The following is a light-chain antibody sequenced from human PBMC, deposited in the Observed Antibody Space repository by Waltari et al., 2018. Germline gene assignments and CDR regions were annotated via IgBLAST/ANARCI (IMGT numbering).Light chain of an antibody. CDR2: KAS. CDR3: QQYNDYSPPYT. V-gene: IGKV1-5*03. Sequence: DIQMTQSPSTLSASVGASVTITCRASQSISSSLAWYQQKPGKAPKVLIYKASSLESGVPSRFSGSGSGTQFTLTISGLQPDDFATYYCQQYNDYSPPYTFGQGTKLEMK. CDR1: QSISSS. J-gene: IGKJ2*01.